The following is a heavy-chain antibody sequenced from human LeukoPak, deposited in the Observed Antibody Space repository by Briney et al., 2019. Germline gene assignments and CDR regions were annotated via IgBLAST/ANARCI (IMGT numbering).Heavy chain of an antibody. Sequence: GSLRLSCAASGFTFSSYSMNWVRQPPGKGLEWIGSIYYSGSTYYNPSLKSRVTISVDTSKNQFSLKLSSVTAADTAVYYCARVGGDAFDIWGQGTMVTVSS. CDR1: GFTFSSYS. D-gene: IGHD3-16*01. CDR2: IYYSGST. CDR3: ARVGGDAFDI. V-gene: IGHV4-39*07. J-gene: IGHJ3*02.